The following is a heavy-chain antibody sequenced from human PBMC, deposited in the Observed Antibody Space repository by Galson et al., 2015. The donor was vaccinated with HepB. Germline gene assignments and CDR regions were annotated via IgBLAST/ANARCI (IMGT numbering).Heavy chain of an antibody. Sequence: SLRLSCAASGFTFSSYGMHWVRQAPGKGLEWVAVISYDGSNKYYADSVKGRFTISRDNSKNTLYLQMNSLRAEDTAVYYCAKDRGGLVGGNSGEFDYWGQGTLVTVSS. J-gene: IGHJ4*02. D-gene: IGHD4-23*01. CDR3: AKDRGGLVGGNSGEFDY. CDR1: GFTFSSYG. CDR2: ISYDGSNK. V-gene: IGHV3-30*18.